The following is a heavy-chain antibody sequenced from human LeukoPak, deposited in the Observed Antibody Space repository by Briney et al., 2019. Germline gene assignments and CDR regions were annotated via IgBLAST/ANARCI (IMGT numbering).Heavy chain of an antibody. CDR1: GGSINSYY. D-gene: IGHD1-14*01. J-gene: IGHJ3*02. CDR3: ARQPGGTADFDI. CDR2: ISYTGGEI. Sequence: PSETLSLTCTVSGGSINSYYWSCIREPPGKGLECIGYISYTGGEINYNPSLKSRLSISVDTFKSQSSLMLTSVTAADTAVYYCARQPGGTADFDIWAQGTMVTVSS. V-gene: IGHV4-59*08.